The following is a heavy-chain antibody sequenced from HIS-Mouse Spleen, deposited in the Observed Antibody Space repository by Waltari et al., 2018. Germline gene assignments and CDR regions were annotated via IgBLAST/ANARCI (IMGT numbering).Heavy chain of an antibody. Sequence: QLQLQESGPGLVKPSETLSLPCTVSGGSISSSSSYWCWSRPPPGKGLAWIGSIYYSGSTYYNPSLKSRVTISVDTSKNQFSLKLSSVTAADTAVYYCAREIPYSSSWYDWYFDLWGRGTLVTVSS. V-gene: IGHV4-39*07. CDR1: GGSISSSSSY. CDR3: AREIPYSSSWYDWYFDL. CDR2: IYYSGST. D-gene: IGHD6-13*01. J-gene: IGHJ2*01.